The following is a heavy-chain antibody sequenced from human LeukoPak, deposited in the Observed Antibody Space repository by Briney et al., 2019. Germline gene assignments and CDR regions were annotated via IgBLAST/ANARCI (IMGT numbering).Heavy chain of an antibody. V-gene: IGHV3-7*01. D-gene: IGHD1-14*01. Sequence: GGSLRLSCAASGFIFSSYLMSGVRQAPGKGLEWVAYINQDGSEKYYVDSVKGRFTISRDNAKNTLYLQMNSLRAEDTAVYYCASRGRSDRNYGYFDYWGQGTLVTVSS. CDR1: GFIFSSYL. CDR2: INQDGSEK. CDR3: ASRGRSDRNYGYFDY. J-gene: IGHJ4*02.